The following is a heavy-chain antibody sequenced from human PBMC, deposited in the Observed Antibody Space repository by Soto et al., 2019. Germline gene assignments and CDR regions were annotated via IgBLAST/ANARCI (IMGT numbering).Heavy chain of an antibody. V-gene: IGHV1-69*01. Sequence: QVQLVQSGAEVKKPGSSVKVSCKASGGTFSSYAISWVRQAPGKGREWMGGIIPIFGTANYAQKFQGRVTITEDESTSTAYVELSSLRSGDTAVYYCARARYGSGSYYRRPSYYYYSMDVWGQGGTVAVSS. CDR1: GGTFSSYA. CDR2: IIPIFGTA. J-gene: IGHJ6*02. CDR3: ARARYGSGSYYRRPSYYYYSMDV. D-gene: IGHD3-10*01.